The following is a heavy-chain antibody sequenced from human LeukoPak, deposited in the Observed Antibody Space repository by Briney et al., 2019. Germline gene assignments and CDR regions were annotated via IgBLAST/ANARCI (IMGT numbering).Heavy chain of an antibody. CDR2: ISGSGGST. CDR3: ARGIFGVVITLDY. V-gene: IGHV3-23*01. Sequence: GVSLRLPCADSGFTFSSYAMSWVRQAPGKALEWVSAISGSGGSTYYADSVKGRFTISRDNSKSALYLQMNSLSAEDPAVYYCARGIFGVVITLDYGGRGTLVTVSS. J-gene: IGHJ4*02. D-gene: IGHD3-3*01. CDR1: GFTFSSYA.